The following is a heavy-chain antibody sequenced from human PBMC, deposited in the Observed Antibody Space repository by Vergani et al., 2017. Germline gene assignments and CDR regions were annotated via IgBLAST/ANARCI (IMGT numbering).Heavy chain of an antibody. CDR1: GGTFSSYA. V-gene: IGHV1-69*06. D-gene: IGHD3-22*01. J-gene: IGHJ3*02. Sequence: QVQLVQSGAEVKKPGSSVKVSCKASGGTFSSYAISWVRQAPGQGLEWMGGIIPIFGTANYAQKLQGRVTITADKSKSTAYMELRSLRSEDTAVYYCAAPRRYYDSIVYYSGDAFDIWGQGTMVTVSS. CDR2: IIPIFGTA. CDR3: AAPRRYYDSIVYYSGDAFDI.